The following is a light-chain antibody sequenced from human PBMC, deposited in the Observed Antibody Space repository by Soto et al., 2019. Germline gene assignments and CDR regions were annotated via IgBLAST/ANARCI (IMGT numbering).Light chain of an antibody. V-gene: IGKV3-15*01. CDR3: QQYNNWPPLT. CDR2: GAS. Sequence: EIVMTQSPATLSVSPGERATFSCRASQSVSSNLAWYQQKPGQAPRLLIYGASTRATSIPARFSGSGSGTEFTLTISSLQSEDFAVYYCQQYNNWPPLTFGGGTKVEIK. J-gene: IGKJ4*01. CDR1: QSVSSN.